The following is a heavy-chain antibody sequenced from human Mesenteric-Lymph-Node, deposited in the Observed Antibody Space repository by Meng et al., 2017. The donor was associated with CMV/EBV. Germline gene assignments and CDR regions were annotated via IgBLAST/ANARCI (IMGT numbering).Heavy chain of an antibody. CDR3: ARDPCWSGYCYYYGMDV. CDR2: VYYSGST. Sequence: SETLSLTCTVSGGSISSSTYYWGWIRQPPGKGLEWIGSVYYSGSTYYNPSLKGRVTISVDTSKNQLSLKLSSVTAADTAVYYCARDPCWSGYCYYYGMDVWGQGTTVTVSS. D-gene: IGHD3-3*01. V-gene: IGHV4-39*07. CDR1: GGSISSSTYY. J-gene: IGHJ6*02.